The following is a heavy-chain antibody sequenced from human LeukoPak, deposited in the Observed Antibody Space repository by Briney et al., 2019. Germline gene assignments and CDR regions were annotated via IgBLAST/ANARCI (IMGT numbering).Heavy chain of an antibody. CDR3: ARDYYGSYYYYYYMDV. V-gene: IGHV3-11*04. CDR1: GFTFSDYY. CDR2: ISSSGSTI. D-gene: IGHD3-10*01. J-gene: IGHJ6*03. Sequence: GGSLRLSRAASGFTFSDYYMSWIRQAPGKGLEWVSYISSSGSTIYYADSVKGRFTISRDNAKNSLYLQMNSLRAEDTAVYYCARDYYGSYYYYYYMDVWGKGTTVTVSS.